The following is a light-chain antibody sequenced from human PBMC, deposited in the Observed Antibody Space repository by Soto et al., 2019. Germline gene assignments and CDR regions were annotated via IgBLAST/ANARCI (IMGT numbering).Light chain of an antibody. V-gene: IGKV3-11*01. J-gene: IGKJ5*01. CDR1: QSVSRY. Sequence: EIVLTQSPATLSLSPGARATLSCMASQSVSRYLAWYQQKPGQAPRLLIYDASNRATGIPARFSGSGSGTDFTLTISRLEPEDFAVYYCQQRSNWPITFGQGTRLEIK. CDR2: DAS. CDR3: QQRSNWPIT.